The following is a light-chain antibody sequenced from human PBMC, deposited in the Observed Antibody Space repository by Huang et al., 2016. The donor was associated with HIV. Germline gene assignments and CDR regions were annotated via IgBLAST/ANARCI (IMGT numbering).Light chain of an antibody. CDR1: QSLLHSNGDDY. CDR3: MQALQTPPT. Sequence: DIVMTQSPLSLPVTPGEPASLSCRSSQSLLHSNGDDYLVWYLQKAGQSPQLLIYLGPNRASGVPDRFRGCGAGTDFTLKISRVEAEDVGVYYCMQALQTPPTFGQGTRLEIK. CDR2: LGP. V-gene: IGKV2-28*01. J-gene: IGKJ5*01.